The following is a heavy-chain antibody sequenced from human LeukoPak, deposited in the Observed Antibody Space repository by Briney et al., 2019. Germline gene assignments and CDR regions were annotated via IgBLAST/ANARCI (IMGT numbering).Heavy chain of an antibody. D-gene: IGHD5-12*01. CDR1: GASINSGSYY. V-gene: IGHV4-61*02. CDR2: IYTSGNT. J-gene: IGHJ6*03. Sequence: SQTLSLTCTVSGASINSGSYYWTWIRQPAGKGLEWIGRIYTSGNTDYSPSLKSRLTISLDTSKNQFSLRLSSVTAADTAVYYCARDGFYCSGSDCSKGRWYSHYYMDVWGKGTTVTVSS. CDR3: ARDGFYCSGSDCSKGRWYSHYYMDV.